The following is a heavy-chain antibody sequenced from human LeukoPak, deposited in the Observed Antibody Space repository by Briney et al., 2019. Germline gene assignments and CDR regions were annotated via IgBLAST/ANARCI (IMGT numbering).Heavy chain of an antibody. CDR2: ISYDGSNK. J-gene: IGHJ4*02. V-gene: IGHV3-30*04. CDR1: GFTFSSYA. CDR3: AREAITYDSSGYYGYFDY. Sequence: GRSLRLSCAASGFTFSSYAMHWVRQAPGKGLEWVAVISYDGSNKYYADSVKSRFTISRDNSKNTLYLQMNSLRAEDTAVYYCAREAITYDSSGYYGYFDYWGQGTLVTVSS. D-gene: IGHD3-22*01.